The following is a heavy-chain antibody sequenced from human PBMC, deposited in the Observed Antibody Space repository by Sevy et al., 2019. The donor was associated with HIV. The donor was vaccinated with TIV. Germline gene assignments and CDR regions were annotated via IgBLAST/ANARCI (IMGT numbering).Heavy chain of an antibody. J-gene: IGHJ6*02. CDR2: IAHDGNYR. D-gene: IGHD3-16*01. CDR3: AKNRPPGGSYFSRHGMDV. V-gene: IGHV3-30*18. CDR1: GFTFSTYD. Sequence: GGSLRLSCTASGFTFSTYDIHWVRQAPGKGLEWVAIIAHDGNYRYYSDSVRGRFSMSRDNSKNTAYLQMSGQSVEDTAVYYCAKNRPPGGSYFSRHGMDVWGRGTTVTVSS.